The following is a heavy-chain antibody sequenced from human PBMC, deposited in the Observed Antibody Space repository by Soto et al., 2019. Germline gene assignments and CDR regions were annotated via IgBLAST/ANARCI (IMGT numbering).Heavy chain of an antibody. J-gene: IGHJ4*02. CDR1: GFTFSNAW. Sequence: GGSLRLSCAASGFTFSNAWMSWVRQAPGKGLEWVGRIKSKTDGGTTDYAAPVKGRFTISRDDSKNTLYLQMNSLKTEDTAVYYCTSDRGFLRPPDRGYWGQGTLVTVSS. D-gene: IGHD3-3*01. V-gene: IGHV3-15*01. CDR3: TSDRGFLRPPDRGY. CDR2: IKSKTDGGTT.